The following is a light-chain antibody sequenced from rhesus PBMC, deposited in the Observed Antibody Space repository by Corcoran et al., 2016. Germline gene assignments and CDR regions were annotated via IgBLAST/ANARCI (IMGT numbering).Light chain of an antibody. J-gene: IGKJ4*01. CDR3: QQGNSYPLT. CDR2: HTT. V-gene: IGKV1-32*04. CDR1: QDISSY. Sequence: DIQMSQSPPSLSASVGDRVTITCRASQDISSYLNWYQQKPGSAPKVLIYHTTTLASGVPSRVSGSGSGKCFTLTISSLQPEDFATYYCQQGNSYPLTFGGGTKV.